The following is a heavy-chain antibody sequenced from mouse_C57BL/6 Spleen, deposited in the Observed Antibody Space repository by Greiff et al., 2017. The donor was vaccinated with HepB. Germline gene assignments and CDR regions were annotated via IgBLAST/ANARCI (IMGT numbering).Heavy chain of an antibody. V-gene: IGHV1-9*01. Sequence: QVTLKESGAELMKPGASVKLSCKATGYTFTGYWIEWVKQRPGHGLEWIGEILPGSGSTNYNEKFKGKATFTADTSSNTAYMQLSSLTTEDSAIYYCARDYASSYGGYYAMDYWGQGTSVTVSS. CDR2: ILPGSGST. CDR3: ARDYASSYGGYYAMDY. D-gene: IGHD1-1*01. CDR1: GYTFTGYW. J-gene: IGHJ4*01.